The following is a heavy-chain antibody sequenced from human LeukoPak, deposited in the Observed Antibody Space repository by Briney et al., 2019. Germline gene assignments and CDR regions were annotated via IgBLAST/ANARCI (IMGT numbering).Heavy chain of an antibody. CDR1: GFTFSSYE. Sequence: PGGSLRLSCAASGFTFSSYEMNWVRQATGKGLEWVSYISSSGSTIYYADSVKGRFTISRDNAKNSLYLQMNSLRAEDTAVYYCAGSSGPNWFDPWGQGTLVTVSS. V-gene: IGHV3-48*03. D-gene: IGHD3-22*01. CDR3: AGSSGPNWFDP. J-gene: IGHJ5*02. CDR2: ISSSGSTI.